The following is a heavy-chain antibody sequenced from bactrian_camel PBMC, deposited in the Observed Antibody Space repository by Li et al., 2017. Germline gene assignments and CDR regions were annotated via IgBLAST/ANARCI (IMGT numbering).Heavy chain of an antibody. CDR3: AAGLLEVADDVVLRLAAAGKGFGF. V-gene: IGHV3S63*01. Sequence: HVQLVESGGGSVEAGGSQRLSCVVTDDANEFEWIGWFRPDDKGERVGVAVIDRDGRTGYLDSVKDRFTISRDGTKNTVYLQMNRLKPEDSAKYYCAAGLLEVADDVVLRLAAAGKGFGFWGQGTQVTVS. D-gene: IGHD1*01. J-gene: IGHJ6*01. CDR2: IDRDGRT. CDR1: DDANEFEW.